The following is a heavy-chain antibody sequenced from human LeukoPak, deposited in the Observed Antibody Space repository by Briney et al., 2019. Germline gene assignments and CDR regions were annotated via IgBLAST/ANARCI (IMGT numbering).Heavy chain of an antibody. Sequence: SETLSLTCAVYGGSFSGYYWSWIRQPPGKGLEWIGEINHSGSTNYNPSLKSRVTISVDTSKNQFSLKLSSVTAADTAVYYCARSYCGGDCYTQNWFDPWGQGTLVTVSS. D-gene: IGHD2-21*02. CDR1: GGSFSGYY. J-gene: IGHJ5*02. CDR3: ARSYCGGDCYTQNWFDP. V-gene: IGHV4-34*01. CDR2: INHSGST.